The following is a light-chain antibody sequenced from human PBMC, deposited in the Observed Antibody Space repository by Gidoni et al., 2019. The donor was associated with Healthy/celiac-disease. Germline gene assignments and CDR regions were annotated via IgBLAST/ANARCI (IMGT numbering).Light chain of an antibody. V-gene: IGLV3-19*01. Sequence: SSELTQDPAVSVALGQTVRITCQGDSRRSHYASRYQQKPGQAPVLVIYGKNNRPPGIPDRFSCSRSGNPASFTLPGAPAEDEAYFFFNSRDRRGNPPVVFRRRTKLTVL. CDR2: GKN. CDR1: SRRSHY. CDR3: NSRDRRGNPPVV. J-gene: IGLJ2*01.